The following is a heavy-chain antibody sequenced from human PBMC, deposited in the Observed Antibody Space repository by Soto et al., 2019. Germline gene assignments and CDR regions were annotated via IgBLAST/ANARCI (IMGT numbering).Heavy chain of an antibody. V-gene: IGHV4-31*03. CDR1: GGSITTGGYY. Sequence: QVQLQESGPGLVKPSQTLSLTCTVSGGSITTGGYYWSWIRQHPGKGLEWIGDIYYRGSTYYNPSLKNRVTISVDTSKNQFSLKLSAVTAEDSAVSYCSREPLTWGEGTLFNVST. J-gene: IGHJ4*02. CDR2: IYYRGST. CDR3: SREPLT.